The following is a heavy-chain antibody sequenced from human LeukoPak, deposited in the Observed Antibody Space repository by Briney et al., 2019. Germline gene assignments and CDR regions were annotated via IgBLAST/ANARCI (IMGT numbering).Heavy chain of an antibody. CDR3: ARQRDKSVGVLGS. Sequence: GGSLRLSCAASGSSFSIYAMHWVRQAPGKGLEFVSAISSNGDSTYYGSPVKGRFTISRDNSKNTLFLQMGSLRVEDMAVYYCARQRDKSVGVLGSWGQGTLVTVSS. J-gene: IGHJ5*02. V-gene: IGHV3-64*01. CDR2: ISSNGDST. D-gene: IGHD1-26*01. CDR1: GSSFSIYA.